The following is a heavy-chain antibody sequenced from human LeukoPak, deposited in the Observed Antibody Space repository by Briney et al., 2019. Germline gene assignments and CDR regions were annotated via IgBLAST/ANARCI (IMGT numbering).Heavy chain of an antibody. CDR1: GGSISSGDYY. CDR2: IFYSGST. J-gene: IGHJ4*02. V-gene: IGHV4-30-4*01. D-gene: IGHD4-17*01. CDR3: ARGWTVTMLFYDY. Sequence: KPSETLSLTCTVSGGSISSGDYYWSWIRQPPGKGLEWIGYIFYSGSTYYNPSLKSRVTISVDTSKNQFSLKLSSVAAADTAVYYCARGWTVTMLFYDYWGQGTLVTVSS.